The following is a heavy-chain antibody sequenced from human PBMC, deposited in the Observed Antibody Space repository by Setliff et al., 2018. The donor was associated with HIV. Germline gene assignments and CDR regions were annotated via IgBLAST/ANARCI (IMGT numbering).Heavy chain of an antibody. CDR3: ARSRSTRDAFDT. J-gene: IGHJ3*02. CDR1: GFTFSSYS. Sequence: GGSLRLSCAASGFTFSSYSMNWVRQTPGKGLEWISYISSSSNTIYYADSVKGRFTISRDNARNSLYLDMNTLRAEDTALHYCARSRSTRDAFDTWGQGTMVTVSS. V-gene: IGHV3-48*04. D-gene: IGHD2-2*01. CDR2: ISSSSNTI.